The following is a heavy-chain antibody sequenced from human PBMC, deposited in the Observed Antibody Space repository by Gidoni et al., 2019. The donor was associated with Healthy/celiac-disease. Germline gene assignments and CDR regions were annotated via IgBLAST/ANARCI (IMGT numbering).Heavy chain of an antibody. V-gene: IGHV4-39*01. D-gene: IGHD6-6*01. CDR2: IYYSGST. CDR3: ARRRSSSRPNWFDP. J-gene: IGHJ5*02. Sequence: QLQLQESGPGLVKPSEPLSLTCTVSGGSIRSSSYYWGWIRQPPGKGLEWIGSIYYSGSTYYNPSLKSRVTISVDTSKNQFSLKLSSVTAADTAVYYCARRRSSSRPNWFDPWGQGTLVTVSS. CDR1: GGSIRSSSYY.